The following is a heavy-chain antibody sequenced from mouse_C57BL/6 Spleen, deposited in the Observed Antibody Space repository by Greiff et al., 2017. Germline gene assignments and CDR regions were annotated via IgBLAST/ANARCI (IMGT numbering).Heavy chain of an antibody. J-gene: IGHJ2*01. D-gene: IGHD1-1*01. CDR2: ILPSIGRS. CDR1: DSDVFPIAY. V-gene: IGHV15-2*01. Sequence: VQLLQSGSELRSPGSSVKLSCKDFDSDVFPIAYMSWVRQKPGHGFEWIGGILPSIGRSIYGEKFEDKATLDADTLSNTDYLELSSLTSEDSAITYGEWPRYYGSSSPLDYWGQGTTLTVSS. CDR3: EWPRYYGSSSPLDY.